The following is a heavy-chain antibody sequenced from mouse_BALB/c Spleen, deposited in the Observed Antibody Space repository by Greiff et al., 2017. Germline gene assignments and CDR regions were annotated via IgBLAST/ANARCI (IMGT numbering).Heavy chain of an antibody. V-gene: IGHV5-6-3*01. CDR1: GFTFSSYG. D-gene: IGHD2-10*02. CDR3: ARVYGNYWYFDV. Sequence: EVQRVESGGGLVQPGGSLKLSCAASGFTFSSYGMSWVRQTPDKRLELVATINSNGGSTYYPDSVKGRFTISRDNAKNTLYLQMSSLKSEDTAMYYCARVYGNYWYFDVWGAGTTVTVSS. J-gene: IGHJ1*01. CDR2: INSNGGST.